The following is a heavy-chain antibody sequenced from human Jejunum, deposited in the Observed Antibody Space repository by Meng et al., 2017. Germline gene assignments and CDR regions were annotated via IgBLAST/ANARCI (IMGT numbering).Heavy chain of an antibody. J-gene: IGHJ4*02. CDR3: ARGPLFSPTDF. CDR1: GASISGSDYY. Sequence: SETLSLTCTVSGASISGSDYYWGWIRQPPGKGLEWVGSIYYSGSPYSNPSLKSRVTMSVDLSKNQFSLKLSSVTAADTAVYYCARGPLFSPTDFWGQGTLVTVPQ. D-gene: IGHD3-9*01. CDR2: IYYSGSP. V-gene: IGHV4-39*07.